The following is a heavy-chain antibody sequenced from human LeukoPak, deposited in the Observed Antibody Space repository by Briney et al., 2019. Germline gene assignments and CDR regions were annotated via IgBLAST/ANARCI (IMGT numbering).Heavy chain of an antibody. CDR2: IRSDGSDK. CDR3: AKEYVPRYYYDSSGYYGYTPPNY. J-gene: IGHJ4*02. Sequence: GGSLRLSCAASGFTFSTVGMHWVRQAPGKGLEWVAFIRSDGSDKRYVDSVKGRFTISRDNSKNTLYLQMNSLRAEDTAVYYCAKEYVPRYYYDSSGYYGYTPPNYWGQGTLVTVSS. CDR1: GFTFSTVG. D-gene: IGHD3-22*01. V-gene: IGHV3-30*02.